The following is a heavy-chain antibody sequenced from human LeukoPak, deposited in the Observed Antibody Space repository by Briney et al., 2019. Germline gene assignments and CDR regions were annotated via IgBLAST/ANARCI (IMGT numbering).Heavy chain of an antibody. CDR1: GFTVSTSY. V-gene: IGHV3-53*05. Sequence: PGGSLRLSCAASGFTVSTSYMSWVRQAPGKGLEWVSIIYSGGGTYYADSVEGRFTISRDNSKNTLYLQMNSLRPEDTAVYYCAKRMGPSVAATDLDYWGQGTLVTVSS. D-gene: IGHD6-13*01. J-gene: IGHJ4*02. CDR2: IYSGGGT. CDR3: AKRMGPSVAATDLDY.